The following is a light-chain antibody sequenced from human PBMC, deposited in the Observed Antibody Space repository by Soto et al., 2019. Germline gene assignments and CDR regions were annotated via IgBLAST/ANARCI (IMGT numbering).Light chain of an antibody. J-gene: IGLJ2*01. Sequence: SYELTQSPSVSVAPGQTAWITCGGDNIGSKSVHWYQQKTGQAPVLVVYDDSDRPSGIPERFSGSNSGNTATLAISRVGAGDEADYYCQVWESYGDHPHVAFGGGTKPTVL. CDR3: QVWESYGDHPHVA. CDR1: NIGSKS. V-gene: IGLV3-21*02. CDR2: DDS.